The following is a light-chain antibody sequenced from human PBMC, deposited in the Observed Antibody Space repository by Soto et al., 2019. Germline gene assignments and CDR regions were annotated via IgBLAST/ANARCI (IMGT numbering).Light chain of an antibody. CDR1: QSVSSN. Sequence: EIVMTQSPATLSVSPGERATLSCRASQSVSSNLAWYQQKPGQAPRLLIYGASIRATGIPARFSGSGSGSNFTITISSLQSEDFAVYYCQHYNNWPPWTFGQGTKVEVK. CDR3: QHYNNWPPWT. J-gene: IGKJ1*01. V-gene: IGKV3-15*01. CDR2: GAS.